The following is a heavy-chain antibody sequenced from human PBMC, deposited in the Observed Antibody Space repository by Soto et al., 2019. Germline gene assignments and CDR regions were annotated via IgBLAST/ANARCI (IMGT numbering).Heavy chain of an antibody. Sequence: GXSXKVFCKVTENTXSELTSYLLRQAPGKGLEWMGHYAPEQGEPVYPKKFQVRVSMTEDPSTETAYMELTSLRFEDTAVYFCAADRKIVGTIGAFDFWGQGTLAPVS. V-gene: IGHV1-24*01. CDR1: ENTXSELT. J-gene: IGHJ4*02. CDR2: YAPEQGEP. CDR3: AADRKIVGTIGAFDF. D-gene: IGHD1-26*01.